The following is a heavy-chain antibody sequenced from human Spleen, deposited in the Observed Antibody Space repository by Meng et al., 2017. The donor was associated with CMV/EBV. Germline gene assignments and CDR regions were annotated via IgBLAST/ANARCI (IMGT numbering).Heavy chain of an antibody. Sequence: ISWGRQAPAQGLEWIGGIIPIFGITAYAQKIEGRVTITTDESTATAYMELSSLRFEDTALYFCTSYSYHFLGYCTPTNCQGSVQFDYWGQGTLVTVSS. CDR3: TSYSYHFLGYCTPTNCQGSVQFDY. D-gene: IGHD2-2*01. J-gene: IGHJ4*02. V-gene: IGHV1-69*05. CDR2: IIPIFGIT.